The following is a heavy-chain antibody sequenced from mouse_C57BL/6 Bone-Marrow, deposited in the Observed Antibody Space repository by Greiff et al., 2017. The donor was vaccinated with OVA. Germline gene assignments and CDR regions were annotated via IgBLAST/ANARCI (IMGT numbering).Heavy chain of an antibody. CDR1: GFTFSNYW. D-gene: IGHD1-1*01. CDR2: IRLKSDNYAT. CDR3: TITTVASSWYFDV. Sequence: EVQLQESGGGLVQPGGSMKLSCVASGFTFSNYWMNWVRQSPEKGLEWVAQIRLKSDNYATHYAESVKGRFTISRDDSKSSVYLQMNNLRAEDTGIYYCTITTVASSWYFDVWGTGTTVTVSS. V-gene: IGHV6-3*01. J-gene: IGHJ1*03.